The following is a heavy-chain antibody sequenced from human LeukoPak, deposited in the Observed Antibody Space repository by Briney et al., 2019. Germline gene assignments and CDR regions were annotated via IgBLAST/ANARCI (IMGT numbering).Heavy chain of an antibody. CDR3: ARDNPLYSSGWSLFGALDI. Sequence: GGSLRLSCAASGFTFSSYEMNWVRQAPGKGLEWVSYISSSGSTIYYADSVKGRFTISRDNAKNSLYLQMNSLRAEDTAVYYCARDNPLYSSGWSLFGALDIWGQGTMVTVSS. CDR2: ISSSGSTI. D-gene: IGHD6-19*01. CDR1: GFTFSSYE. J-gene: IGHJ3*02. V-gene: IGHV3-48*03.